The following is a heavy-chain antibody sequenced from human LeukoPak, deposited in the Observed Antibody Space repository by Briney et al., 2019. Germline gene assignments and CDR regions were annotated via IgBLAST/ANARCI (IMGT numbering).Heavy chain of an antibody. J-gene: IGHJ4*02. CDR3: ARANYYGSGKKDLDY. CDR1: GYSLTTYE. V-gene: IGHV1-8*02. Sequence: APVKVSCKASGYSLTTYEINWVRQATGQGLEWMGWMNPNSGNTGYAQKFQGRVTMTRNTSMSTAYMELSSLRSEDTAVYYCARANYYGSGKKDLDYWGQGTLVTVSS. CDR2: MNPNSGNT. D-gene: IGHD3-10*01.